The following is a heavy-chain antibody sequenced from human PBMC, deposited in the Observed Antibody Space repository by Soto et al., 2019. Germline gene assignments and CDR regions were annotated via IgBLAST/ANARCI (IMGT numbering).Heavy chain of an antibody. Sequence: SETLSLTCSVSGYSVSSSDYYWAWIRQPPGKGLEWIGSMLYSGLTYYNPSLKSRVTLPVDTSKNQFSVRLNSVTASDTAVYYCAPLTVSLSGPYGIHVWGQGTTVTVSS. J-gene: IGHJ6*02. V-gene: IGHV4-39*01. CDR1: GYSVSSSDYY. D-gene: IGHD2-15*01. CDR3: APLTVSLSGPYGIHV. CDR2: MLYSGLT.